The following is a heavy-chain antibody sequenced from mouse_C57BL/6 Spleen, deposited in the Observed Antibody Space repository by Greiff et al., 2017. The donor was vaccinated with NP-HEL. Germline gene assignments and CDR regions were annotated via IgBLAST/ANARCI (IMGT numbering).Heavy chain of an antibody. CDR2: ISYDGSN. J-gene: IGHJ4*01. CDR3: ASDDYSSSPYAMDY. D-gene: IGHD2-4*01. CDR1: GYSITSGYY. Sequence: DVHLVESGPGLVKPSQSLSLTCSVTGYSITSGYYWNWIRQVPGNKLEWMGYISYDGSNNYNPSLKKRIYITRDTSKNQFFLTLNSVTTEYTSTYSCASDDYSSSPYAMDYWGQGTSVTVSS. V-gene: IGHV3-6*01.